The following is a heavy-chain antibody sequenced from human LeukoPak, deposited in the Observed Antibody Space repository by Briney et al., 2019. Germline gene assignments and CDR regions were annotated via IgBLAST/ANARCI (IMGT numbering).Heavy chain of an antibody. D-gene: IGHD6-19*01. Sequence: GGSLRLSCAASGFTFSSYGMHWVRQAPGKGLEWVAVIWYDGSNKYYADSVKGRFTISRDNSKNTLYLQMNSLRAEDTAVYYCAKLGDSSGWYVGYYYYYMDVWGKGTTVTVSS. CDR2: IWYDGSNK. J-gene: IGHJ6*03. CDR3: AKLGDSSGWYVGYYYYYMDV. V-gene: IGHV3-33*06. CDR1: GFTFSSYG.